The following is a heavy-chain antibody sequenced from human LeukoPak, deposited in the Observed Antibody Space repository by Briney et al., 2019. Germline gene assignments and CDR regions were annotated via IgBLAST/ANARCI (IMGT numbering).Heavy chain of an antibody. D-gene: IGHD1-26*01. CDR2: IDWGDDK. V-gene: IGHV2-70*04. J-gene: IGHJ4*02. CDR3: ARGGGSYPNFDY. Sequence: KESGPALVKPTQTLTLTCTFSGFSLSTSGMRVSWIRQPPGKALEGLARIDWGDDKFYSTALKTRLTISKDTSKNQVVLTMNNTDPGDTATYSCARGGGSYPNFDYWGQGTLVTVSS. CDR1: GFSLSTSGMR.